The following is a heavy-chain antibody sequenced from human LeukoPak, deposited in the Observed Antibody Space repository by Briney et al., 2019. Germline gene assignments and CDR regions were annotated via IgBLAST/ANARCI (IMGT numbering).Heavy chain of an antibody. D-gene: IGHD3-16*01. CDR1: GGSISSSSYY. CDR2: IYYSGST. Sequence: RPSETLSLTCTVSGGSISSSSYYWGWIRQPPGKGLEWIGSIYYSGSTYYNPSLKSRVTISVDTSKNQFSLKLSSVTAADTAVYYCARPGNDYVWGSPYYFDYWGQGTLVTVSS. V-gene: IGHV4-39*01. J-gene: IGHJ4*02. CDR3: ARPGNDYVWGSPYYFDY.